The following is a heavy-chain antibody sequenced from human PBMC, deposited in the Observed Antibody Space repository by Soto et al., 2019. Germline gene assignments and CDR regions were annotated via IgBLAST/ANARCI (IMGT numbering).Heavy chain of an antibody. CDR3: AKGARFYDYDFWSGYFPDY. CDR1: GFTFSSYA. J-gene: IGHJ4*02. Sequence: GGSLRLSCAASGFTFSSYAMSWVRQAPGKGLEWVSAISGSGGSTYYADSVKGRFTISRDNSKNTLYLQMNSLRAEDTAVYYCAKGARFYDYDFWSGYFPDYWGQGTLVTVSS. CDR2: ISGSGGST. V-gene: IGHV3-23*01. D-gene: IGHD3-3*01.